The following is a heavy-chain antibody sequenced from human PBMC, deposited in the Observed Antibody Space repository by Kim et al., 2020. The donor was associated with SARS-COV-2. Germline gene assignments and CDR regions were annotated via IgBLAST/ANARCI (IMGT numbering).Heavy chain of an antibody. D-gene: IGHD7-27*01. CDR1: GFTFSSYD. J-gene: IGHJ4*02. V-gene: IGHV3-13*01. Sequence: GGSLRLSCAASGFTFSSYDMHWVRQAPGKGLEWVSAIGTAGDTYYPGSVKGRFTISRENAKNSLYLQMNSLRAGDTAVYYCAREAGTGEFDYWGQGTLVTVYS. CDR3: AREAGTGEFDY. CDR2: IGTAGDT.